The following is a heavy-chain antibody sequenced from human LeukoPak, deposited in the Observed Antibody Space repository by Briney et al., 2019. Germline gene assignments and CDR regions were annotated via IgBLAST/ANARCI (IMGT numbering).Heavy chain of an antibody. J-gene: IGHJ4*02. CDR2: ISAYTGNT. CDR3: ARGTSGSYYNVDLDY. V-gene: IGHV1-18*01. D-gene: IGHD3-10*01. Sequence: ASVKVSCKASGYTFTSYGISWVRQAPGQGLEWMGWISAYTGNTNYVQKLQGRVTMTTDTSTSTAYMELRSLRSDDTAVYYCARGTSGSYYNVDLDYWGQGTLVTVSS. CDR1: GYTFTSYG.